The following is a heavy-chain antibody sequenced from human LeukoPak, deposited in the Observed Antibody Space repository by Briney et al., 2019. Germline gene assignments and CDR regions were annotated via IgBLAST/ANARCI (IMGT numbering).Heavy chain of an antibody. CDR2: INPNSGGT. Sequence: RASVKVSCKASGYTFTGYYMHWVRQAPGQGLEGMGRINPNSGGTNYAQKFQGRVTMTRDTSISTAYMALSRLRSDDTAVYYCARAYCSSTSCSPRGWFDPWGQGTLVTVSS. J-gene: IGHJ5*02. D-gene: IGHD2-2*01. CDR3: ARAYCSSTSCSPRGWFDP. V-gene: IGHV1-2*06. CDR1: GYTFTGYY.